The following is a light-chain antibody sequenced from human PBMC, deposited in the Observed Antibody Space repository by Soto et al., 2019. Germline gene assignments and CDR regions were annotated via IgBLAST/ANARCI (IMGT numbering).Light chain of an antibody. Sequence: EVVMTQSPATLSVSPGEGATLSCRASQSVSNHLAWYQQRPGQAPRLLIYGASTRATGIPARFSGSGSGTEFTLTINSLPSEDFALYYCQHYYDWPRTFSQGTKVEIK. CDR1: QSVSNH. J-gene: IGKJ1*01. CDR3: QHYYDWPRT. V-gene: IGKV3-15*01. CDR2: GAS.